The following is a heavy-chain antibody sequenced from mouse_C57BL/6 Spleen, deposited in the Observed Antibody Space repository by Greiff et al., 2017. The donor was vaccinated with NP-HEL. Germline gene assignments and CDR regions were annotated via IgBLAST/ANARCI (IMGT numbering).Heavy chain of an antibody. CDR3: ASGYDPYAMDY. CDR2: IHPNSGST. D-gene: IGHD2-3*01. V-gene: IGHV1-64*01. J-gene: IGHJ4*01. CDR1: GYTFPSYW. Sequence: QVQLQQPGAELVKPGASVKLSCQASGYTFPSYWMHWVKQRPGQGLEWIGMIHPNSGSTNYNEKFKSKATLTVDKSSSTAYMQLSSLTSEDSAVYYCASGYDPYAMDYWGQGTSVTVSS.